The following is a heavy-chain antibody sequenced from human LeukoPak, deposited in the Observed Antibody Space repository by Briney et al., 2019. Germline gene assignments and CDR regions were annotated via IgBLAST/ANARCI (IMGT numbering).Heavy chain of an antibody. D-gene: IGHD6-6*01. CDR2: ISYDGRNQ. J-gene: IGHJ4*02. CDR3: ARNRNYRSIEEKVNYFDY. V-gene: IGHV3-30*04. CDR1: GFTFSRYA. Sequence: GGSLRLSCAASGFTFSRYAMHCVRQAPGKGLEWVADISYDGRNQYYADTVKTRFTASRDNSKNTLYLQMNSLRAEYTAVYYCARNRNYRSIEEKVNYFDYWGQGTLVAVSS.